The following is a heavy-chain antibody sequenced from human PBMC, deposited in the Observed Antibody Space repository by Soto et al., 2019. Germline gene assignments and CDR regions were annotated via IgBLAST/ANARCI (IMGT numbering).Heavy chain of an antibody. V-gene: IGHV1-2*02. Sequence: ASVKVSFKASGYSFTKYHMHRVRQAPGQGLEWMGWINPGSGVTNQAQKFQGRVTMTRDTSITTTYMELNSLTSDDTAVYYCARVAGHKNARFDTWGQGALVTVSS. J-gene: IGHJ4*02. CDR2: INPGSGVT. CDR3: ARVAGHKNARFDT. CDR1: GYSFTKYH. D-gene: IGHD1-1*01.